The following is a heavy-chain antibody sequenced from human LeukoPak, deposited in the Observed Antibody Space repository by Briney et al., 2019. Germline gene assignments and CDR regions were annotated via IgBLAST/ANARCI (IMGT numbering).Heavy chain of an antibody. CDR2: INSDGSST. J-gene: IGHJ6*03. Sequence: GGSLRLSCAASGFTFSSYWMHWVRQAPGKGLVWVSRINSDGSSTSYADSVKGRFTISRDNAKNTLYLQMNSLRAEDTAVYYCARVMRNWNDEGIYYYYYMDVWAKGPRSPSP. D-gene: IGHD1-1*01. CDR1: GFTFSSYW. V-gene: IGHV3-74*01. CDR3: ARVMRNWNDEGIYYYYYMDV.